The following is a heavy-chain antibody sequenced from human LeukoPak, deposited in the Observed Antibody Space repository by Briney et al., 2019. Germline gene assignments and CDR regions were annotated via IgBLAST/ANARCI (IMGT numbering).Heavy chain of an antibody. V-gene: IGHV4-34*01. Sequence: LETLSLTCAVYGGSFSGYYWSWIRQPPGKGLEWIGEINHSGSTNYNPSLKSRVTISVGTSKNQFSLKLSSVTAADTVVYYCARVDCTNPIEENWFDPWGQGTLVTVSS. CDR1: GGSFSGYY. CDR2: INHSGST. D-gene: IGHD2-8*01. CDR3: ARVDCTNPIEENWFDP. J-gene: IGHJ5*02.